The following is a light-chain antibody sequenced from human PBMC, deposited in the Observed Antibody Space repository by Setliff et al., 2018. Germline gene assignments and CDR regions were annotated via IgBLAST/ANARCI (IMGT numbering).Light chain of an antibody. CDR2: AVT. V-gene: IGLV2-14*03. Sequence: QSVLTQPASVSGSLGQSITISCTGTSNDVGGYNYVSWYKQHPGEAPQPMIYAVTKRPSGVSNRFSGSKSGKAASLTISGLQAEDEADYYCCSYVRGSAYVFGTGTKVTVL. J-gene: IGLJ1*01. CDR3: CSYVRGSAYV. CDR1: SNDVGGYNY.